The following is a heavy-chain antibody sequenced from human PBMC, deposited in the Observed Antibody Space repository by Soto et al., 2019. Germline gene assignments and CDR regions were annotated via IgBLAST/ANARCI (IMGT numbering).Heavy chain of an antibody. CDR2: ISAYNGNT. CDR3: AGEGSYSCYDDAFDI. Sequence: ASVKVSCKASGYTFTSYGISWVRQAPGQGLEWMGWISAYNGNTNYAQKLQGRVTMTTDTSTSTAYMELRSLRSDDTAVDSRAGEGSYSCYDDAFDIWGQGTMVTVSS. D-gene: IGHD5-12*01. V-gene: IGHV1-18*01. CDR1: GYTFTSYG. J-gene: IGHJ3*02.